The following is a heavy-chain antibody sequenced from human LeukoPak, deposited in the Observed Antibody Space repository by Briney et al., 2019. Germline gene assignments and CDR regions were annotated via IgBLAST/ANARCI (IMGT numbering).Heavy chain of an antibody. CDR3: ARDRADIAMVIALFDY. Sequence: ASVKVSCKASGYTFTGYYMHWVRQAPGQGLEWMGWINPNSGGTNYAQKFQGWVTMTRDTSISTAYMELSRLRSDDTAVYYCARDRADIAMVIALFDYWGQGTLVTVSS. J-gene: IGHJ4*02. CDR2: INPNSGGT. CDR1: GYTFTGYY. D-gene: IGHD5-18*01. V-gene: IGHV1-2*04.